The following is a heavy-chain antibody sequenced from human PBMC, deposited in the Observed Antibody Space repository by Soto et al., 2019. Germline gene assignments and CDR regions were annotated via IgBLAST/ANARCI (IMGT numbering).Heavy chain of an antibody. Sequence: SETLSLTCTVSGGSISSSSYYWGWIRQPPGKGLEWIGSIYYSGSTYYNPSLKSRVNISVDTSKNQFSLKLSSVTAADTAVYYCARESGASIFGVVIPYYYYGMDVWGQGTTVTVSS. V-gene: IGHV4-39*07. CDR3: ARESGASIFGVVIPYYYYGMDV. J-gene: IGHJ6*02. CDR1: GGSISSSSYY. CDR2: IYYSGST. D-gene: IGHD3-3*01.